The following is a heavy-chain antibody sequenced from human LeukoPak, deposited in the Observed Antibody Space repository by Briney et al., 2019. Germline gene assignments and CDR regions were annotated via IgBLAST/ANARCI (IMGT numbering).Heavy chain of an antibody. CDR3: ATTRYSSASYSVY. Sequence: GGSLRLSCAASGFTFSDYYTSWIRQAPGKGLEWVSYSSSGGSALYYADSVKGRFTISRDNAKNSVYLQMNSLRAEDTAVYYCATTRYSSASYSVYWGQGTLVTVSS. J-gene: IGHJ4*02. D-gene: IGHD6-19*01. V-gene: IGHV3-11*04. CDR1: GFTFSDYY. CDR2: SSSGGSAL.